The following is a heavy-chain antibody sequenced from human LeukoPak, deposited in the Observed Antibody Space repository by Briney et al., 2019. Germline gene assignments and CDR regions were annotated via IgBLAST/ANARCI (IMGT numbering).Heavy chain of an antibody. CDR2: ISYDGSNK. J-gene: IGHJ3*02. V-gene: IGHV3-30-3*01. CDR1: GFTFSSYA. Sequence: GRSLRLSCAASGFTFSSYAMHWVRQAPGKGLEWVAVISYDGSNKYYADSVKGRFTISRDNSKNTLYLQMNSLRAEDTAVYYCAASYPDAFDIWGQGTMVTVSS. D-gene: IGHD3-10*01. CDR3: AASYPDAFDI.